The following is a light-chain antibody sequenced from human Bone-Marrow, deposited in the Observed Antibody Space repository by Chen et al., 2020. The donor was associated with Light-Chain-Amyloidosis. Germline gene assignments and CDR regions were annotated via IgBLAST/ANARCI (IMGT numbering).Light chain of an antibody. CDR1: QSLDNW. V-gene: IGKV1-5*03. J-gene: IGKJ5*01. Sequence: DIQMTQSPSTLSASVGDSVTITCRGSQSLDNWLAWYQQKRGKAPKLLIYKASTLVSGVPSRFSGRGSGTEFTLTISSLQPDDFATYYCQQYNTRSITFGQGTRLEIK. CDR2: KAS. CDR3: QQYNTRSIT.